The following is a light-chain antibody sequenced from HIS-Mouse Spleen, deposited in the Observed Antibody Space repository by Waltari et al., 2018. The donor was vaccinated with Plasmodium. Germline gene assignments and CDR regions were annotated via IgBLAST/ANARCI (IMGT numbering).Light chain of an antibody. CDR3: QQYNNWPLYT. CDR2: GAS. V-gene: IGKV3-15*01. Sequence: TQPPSASGSPGQSVTISCTGTSSDVGGYNYVSWYQQKPGQAPRLLIYGASTRATGIPARFSGSGSGTEFTLTISSLQSEDFAVYYCQQYNNWPLYTFGQGTKLEIK. CDR1: DVGGYN. J-gene: IGKJ2*01.